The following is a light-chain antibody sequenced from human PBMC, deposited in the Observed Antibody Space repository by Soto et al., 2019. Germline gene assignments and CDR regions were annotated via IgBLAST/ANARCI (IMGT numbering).Light chain of an antibody. CDR1: QGISNY. J-gene: IGKJ1*01. V-gene: IGKV1-27*01. CDR2: AAS. Sequence: DIQMAQSPSSLSASVGDRVTITCRASQGISNYLAWYQQKPGKAPKVLIYAASTLQSGVPTRFSGSGSGTDFTLTISTLQAEDVATYYCQKYDNVPWAFGQGTKVEIK. CDR3: QKYDNVPWA.